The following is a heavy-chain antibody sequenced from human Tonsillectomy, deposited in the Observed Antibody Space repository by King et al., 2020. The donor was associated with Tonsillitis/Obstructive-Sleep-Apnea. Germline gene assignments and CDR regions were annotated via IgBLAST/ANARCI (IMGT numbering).Heavy chain of an antibody. V-gene: IGHV3-49*05. D-gene: IGHD3-3*01. CDR2: IRSKAYGGTT. CDR1: WFTFGDYA. Sequence: VQLVESGGGLVKPGRSLRLSCTASWFTFGDYAMSCFRQAPGKGLEWGGFIRSKAYGGTTEYAASVKGRFTISRDDSKSIAYLQMNSLKTEDTAVYYCTRGRQDFWSGYPYNWFDPWGQGTLVTVSS. CDR3: TRGRQDFWSGYPYNWFDP. J-gene: IGHJ5*02.